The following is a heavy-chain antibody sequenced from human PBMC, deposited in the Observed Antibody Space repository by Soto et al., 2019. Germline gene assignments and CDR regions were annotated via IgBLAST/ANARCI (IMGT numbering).Heavy chain of an antibody. V-gene: IGHV3-21*01. CDR3: ASLVRSCSSTSCPISVY. D-gene: IGHD2-2*01. CDR1: GFTFSSYS. CDR2: ISSSSSYI. Sequence: GGSLRLSCAASGFTFSSYSMNWVRQAPGKGLEWVSSISSSSSYIYYADSVKGRFTISRDNAKNSLYLQMNSLRAEDTAVYYWASLVRSCSSTSCPISVYWGQGTLVTVSS. J-gene: IGHJ4*02.